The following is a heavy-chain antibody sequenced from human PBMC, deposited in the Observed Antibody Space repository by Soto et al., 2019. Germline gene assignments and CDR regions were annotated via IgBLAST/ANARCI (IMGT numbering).Heavy chain of an antibody. CDR3: ARGAYYDSSGTDY. Sequence: GASVKVSCKASGYTFTNYYMHWVRQAPGQGLEWMGIINPSGGSTNYAQKIQGRVTVTRDTSTSTVYMELSNLRSEDTAVYYCARGAYYDSSGTDYWGQGTLVTVSS. V-gene: IGHV1-46*01. CDR2: INPSGGST. J-gene: IGHJ4*02. CDR1: GYTFTNYY. D-gene: IGHD3-22*01.